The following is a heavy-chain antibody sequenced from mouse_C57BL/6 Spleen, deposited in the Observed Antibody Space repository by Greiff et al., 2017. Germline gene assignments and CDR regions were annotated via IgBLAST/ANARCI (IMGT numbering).Heavy chain of an antibody. CDR1: GYTFTSYW. J-gene: IGHJ4*01. V-gene: IGHV1-69*01. Sequence: VQLQQPGAELVMPGASVKLSCKASGYTFTSYWMHWVKQRPGQGLEWIGEIDPSDSYTNYNQKFKGKSTLTVDESSSTAYMQLSSLTSEDSAVYYCARRTTVVATDAMDYWGQGTSVTVSS. D-gene: IGHD1-1*01. CDR2: IDPSDSYT. CDR3: ARRTTVVATDAMDY.